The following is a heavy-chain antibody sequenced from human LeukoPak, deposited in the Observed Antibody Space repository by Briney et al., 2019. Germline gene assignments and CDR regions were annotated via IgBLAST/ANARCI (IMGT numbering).Heavy chain of an antibody. Sequence: GGSLRLSCTASGFTFSAYAMMWVRQAPGKGPEWVSAIRGGGGSEFYADPVKGRFTISRDNSKNTLFFQMNNLRPEDTAVYYCGRDPNGDYIGAFDMWGPGTMVTVSS. CDR2: IRGGGGSE. J-gene: IGHJ3*02. CDR3: GRDPNGDYIGAFDM. V-gene: IGHV3-23*01. D-gene: IGHD4-17*01. CDR1: GFTFSAYA.